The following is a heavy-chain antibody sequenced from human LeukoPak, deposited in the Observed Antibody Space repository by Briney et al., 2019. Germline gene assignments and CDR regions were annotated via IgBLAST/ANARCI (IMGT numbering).Heavy chain of an antibody. CDR2: IIPIFGTA. J-gene: IGHJ4*02. CDR3: ARSLYSSSWYYFDY. Sequence: SVKVSCKASGYTFTSYGISWVRQAPGQGLEWMGGIIPIFGTANYAQKFQGRVTITADESTSTAYMELSSLRSEDTAVYYCARSLYSSSWYYFDYWGQGTLVTVSS. D-gene: IGHD6-13*01. CDR1: GYTFTSYG. V-gene: IGHV1-69*13.